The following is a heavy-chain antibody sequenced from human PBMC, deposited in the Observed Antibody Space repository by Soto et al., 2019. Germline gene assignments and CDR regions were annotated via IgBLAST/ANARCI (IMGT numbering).Heavy chain of an antibody. J-gene: IGHJ4*02. Sequence: GGSLRLSCAASGFTLSSYAMSWVRQAPGKGLEWVSGTSGSGGSTYYADSVKGRFTISRDNSKNTLYLQMNSLRADDTAVYYCAKDHLTIVVVNIFDYWGQGTLVTVSS. CDR2: TSGSGGST. CDR3: AKDHLTIVVVNIFDY. V-gene: IGHV3-23*01. CDR1: GFTLSSYA. D-gene: IGHD3-22*01.